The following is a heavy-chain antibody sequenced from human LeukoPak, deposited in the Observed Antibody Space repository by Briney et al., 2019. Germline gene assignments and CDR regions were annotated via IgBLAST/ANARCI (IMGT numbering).Heavy chain of an antibody. V-gene: IGHV4-59*08. CDR3: ARSYQARAFDI. CDR1: GGSISSYY. CDR2: IYYSGST. J-gene: IGHJ3*02. Sequence: PSETLSLTCTVSGGSISSYYWSWIRQPPGKGLEWIGYIYYSGSTNYNPSLKSRVTISVDTSKNQFSLKLSSVTAADTAVYYCARSYQARAFDIWGQGTMVTVSS.